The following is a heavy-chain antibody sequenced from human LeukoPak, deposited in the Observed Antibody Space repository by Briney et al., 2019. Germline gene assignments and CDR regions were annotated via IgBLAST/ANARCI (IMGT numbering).Heavy chain of an antibody. CDR3: ARGLLKYYYYYIDV. J-gene: IGHJ6*03. CDR1: GYTFTGYY. V-gene: IGHV1-2*06. CDR2: INPNSGGT. D-gene: IGHD2-21*02. Sequence: ASVKVSCKASGYTFTGYYMHWVRQAPGQGLEWMGRINPNSGGTNYAQKFQGRVTMTRDTSISTAYMELSRLRSDDTAVYYCARGLLKYYYYYIDVWGKGTTVTVSS.